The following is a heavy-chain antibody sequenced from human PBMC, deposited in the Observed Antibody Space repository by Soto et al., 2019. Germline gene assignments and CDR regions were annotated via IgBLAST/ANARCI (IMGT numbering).Heavy chain of an antibody. CDR1: GYSFTSYW. D-gene: IGHD1-26*01. CDR3: ASLNSGSYNYYYYYYGMDV. J-gene: IGHJ6*02. CDR2: IDPSDSYT. V-gene: IGHV5-10-1*01. Sequence: ESLKISCEGSGYSFTSYWISWVRQMPGKGLEWMGRIDPSDSYTNYSPSFQGHVTISADKSISTAYLQWSSLKASDTAMYYCASLNSGSYNYYYYYYGMDVWGQGTTVTVSS.